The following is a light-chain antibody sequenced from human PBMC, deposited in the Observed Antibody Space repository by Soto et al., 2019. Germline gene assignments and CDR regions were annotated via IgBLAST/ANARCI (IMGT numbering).Light chain of an antibody. CDR3: SSYTSSSTR. CDR1: SCDVGGYNY. CDR2: DVS. J-gene: IGLJ1*01. Sequence: QSVLTQPASVSGSPGQSITISCTGTSCDVGGYNYVSWYQQHPGKAPKLMIYDVSNRPSGVSNRFSGSKSGNTASLTISGLQAEDEADYYCSSYTSSSTRFGTGTKVTV. V-gene: IGLV2-14*01.